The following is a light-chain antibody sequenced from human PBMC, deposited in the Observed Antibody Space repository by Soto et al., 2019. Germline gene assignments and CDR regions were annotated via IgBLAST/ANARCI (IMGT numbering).Light chain of an antibody. CDR2: ELN. CDR3: STYAGSSNV. CDR1: SSDVGGYNY. J-gene: IGLJ1*01. Sequence: QSVLTQPPSASGSPGQSVAISCTGTSSDVGGYNYVSWYQQHPGKAPKLMIYELNKRPSGVPDRFSGSKFGNTASLTVSGLQAEYEADYYCSTYAGSSNVVGTGTK. V-gene: IGLV2-8*01.